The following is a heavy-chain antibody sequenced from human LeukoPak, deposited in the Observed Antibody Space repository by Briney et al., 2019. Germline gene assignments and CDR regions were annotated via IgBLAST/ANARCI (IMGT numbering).Heavy chain of an antibody. CDR3: ARGQPPGVVTAPNS. Sequence: GGSLRLSCAASGFTVSSYYMSWVRQAPGKGLEWVSVIYSGGDTYYADSVKGRFTISRDNSKNTLYLQMNSLRAEDTAVYYCARGQPPGVVTAPNSWGQGTLVTVSS. V-gene: IGHV3-66*01. CDR2: IYSGGDT. CDR1: GFTVSSYY. D-gene: IGHD2-21*02. J-gene: IGHJ4*02.